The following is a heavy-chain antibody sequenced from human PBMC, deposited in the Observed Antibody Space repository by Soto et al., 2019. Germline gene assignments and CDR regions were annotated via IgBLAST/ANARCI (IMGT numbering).Heavy chain of an antibody. CDR3: AREVRGKFWSLSRDYYYYGMDV. CDR2: IWYDGSNK. Sequence: PGGSLRLSCAASGFTFSSYGMHWVRQAPGKGLEWVAVIWYDGSNKYYADSVKGRFTISRDNSKNTLYLQMNSLRAEDTAVYYCAREVRGKFWSLSRDYYYYGMDVWGQGTTVTVSS. D-gene: IGHD3-10*01. J-gene: IGHJ6*02. V-gene: IGHV3-33*01. CDR1: GFTFSSYG.